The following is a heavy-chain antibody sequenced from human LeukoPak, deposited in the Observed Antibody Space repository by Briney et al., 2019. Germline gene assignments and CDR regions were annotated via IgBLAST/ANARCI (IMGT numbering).Heavy chain of an antibody. CDR1: GYTFSSYN. Sequence: ASVKVSCKASGYTFSSYNMHWVRQAPGQRLEWMGWINAGNGSTKFSQKFQGRVTITRDTSASTGYMELSSLTSEDTAVYYCAFRGVSDDFDSWGQGTLVTVSS. CDR2: INAGNGST. J-gene: IGHJ4*02. V-gene: IGHV1-3*01. CDR3: AFRGVSDDFDS. D-gene: IGHD3-10*01.